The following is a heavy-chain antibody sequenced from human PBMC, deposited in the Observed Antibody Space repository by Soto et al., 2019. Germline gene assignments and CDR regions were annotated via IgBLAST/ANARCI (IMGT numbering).Heavy chain of an antibody. J-gene: IGHJ6*02. Sequence: SVKVSCKASGFTFTSSAVQWVRQARGQRLEWIGWIVVGSGNTNYAQKFQERVTITRDMSTSTAYMELSSLRSEDTAVYYCVAKYYDFWSGYYTRDIDNYYGMDVWGQGTTVTVSS. V-gene: IGHV1-58*01. CDR3: VAKYYDFWSGYYTRDIDNYYGMDV. D-gene: IGHD3-3*01. CDR2: IVVGSGNT. CDR1: GFTFTSSA.